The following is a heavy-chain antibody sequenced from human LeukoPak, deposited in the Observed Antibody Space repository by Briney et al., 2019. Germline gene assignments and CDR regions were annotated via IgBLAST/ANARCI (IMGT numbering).Heavy chain of an antibody. CDR2: INLDGSEK. CDR1: GFAFSSYW. Sequence: GGSLRLSCAASGFAFSSYWMSWVRQAPGKGLEWVANINLDGSEKYYVDSVKGRFTISRDNAKNSLYLQMNSLRAEDTAVYFCAREGVVVGMEGFDYWGQGTLVTVSS. J-gene: IGHJ4*02. D-gene: IGHD3-22*01. V-gene: IGHV3-7*01. CDR3: AREGVVVGMEGFDY.